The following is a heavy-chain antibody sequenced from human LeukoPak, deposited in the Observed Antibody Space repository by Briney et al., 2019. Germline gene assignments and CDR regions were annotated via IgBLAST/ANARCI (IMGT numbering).Heavy chain of an antibody. V-gene: IGHV3-53*01. J-gene: IGHJ6*02. Sequence: PGGSLRLSCAASGFTFSSNYMSWVRQAPGKGLEWVSVIYSGGSTYYADSVKGRFTISRDNSKNTLYLQMNSLRAEDTAVYYCARDNPSSGWSNYYYYGMDVWGQGTTVTVSS. CDR2: IYSGGST. CDR3: ARDNPSSGWSNYYYYGMDV. CDR1: GFTFSSNY. D-gene: IGHD6-19*01.